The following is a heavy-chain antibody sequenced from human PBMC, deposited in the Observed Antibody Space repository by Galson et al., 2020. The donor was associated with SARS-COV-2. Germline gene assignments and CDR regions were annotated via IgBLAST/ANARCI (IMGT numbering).Heavy chain of an antibody. D-gene: IGHD3-22*01. J-gene: IGHJ3*02. Sequence: ASVKVSCKASGYTFTSNGISWMRQAPGQGLEWMGWNTNYAQKFQGRVTMTTDTSTTTAYMELRGLRSDDTAVYYCARDCYFDSREHAFDIWGQGTMVTVSS. CDR3: ARDCYFDSREHAFDI. CDR2: NT. V-gene: IGHV1-18*01. CDR1: GYTFTSNG.